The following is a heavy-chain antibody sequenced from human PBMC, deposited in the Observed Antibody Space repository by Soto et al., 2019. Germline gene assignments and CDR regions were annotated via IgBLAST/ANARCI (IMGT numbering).Heavy chain of an antibody. CDR3: ARAMIDTYYYYGMDV. J-gene: IGHJ6*02. Sequence: GGSLRLSCAASGSTFSSYGMHWVRQAPGKGLEWVAVIWYDGSNKYYADSVKGRFTISRDNSKNTLYLQMNSLRAEDTAVYYCARAMIDTYYYYGMDVWGQGTTVTVSS. CDR1: GSTFSSYG. V-gene: IGHV3-33*01. CDR2: IWYDGSNK. D-gene: IGHD3-22*01.